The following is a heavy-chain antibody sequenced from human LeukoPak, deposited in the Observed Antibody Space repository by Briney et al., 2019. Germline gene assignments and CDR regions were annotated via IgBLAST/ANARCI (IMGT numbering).Heavy chain of an antibody. D-gene: IGHD2-2*01. Sequence: GGSLRLSCAASGFTFSSYAMHWVRQAPGKGLEWVAVISYDGSNKYYADSVKGRFTISRDNSKNTLYLQMNSLRAEDTAVYYCARESQLYCSSTSCSFDYWGQGTLVTVSS. V-gene: IGHV3-30*04. J-gene: IGHJ4*02. CDR3: ARESQLYCSSTSCSFDY. CDR1: GFTFSSYA. CDR2: ISYDGSNK.